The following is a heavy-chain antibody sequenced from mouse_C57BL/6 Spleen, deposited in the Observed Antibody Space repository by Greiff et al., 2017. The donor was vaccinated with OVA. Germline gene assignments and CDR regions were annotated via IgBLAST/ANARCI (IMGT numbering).Heavy chain of an antibody. Sequence: EVQLQQSGPGLVKPSQSLSLTCSVTGYSITSGYYWNWIRQFPGNKLEWMGYISYDGSNNSNPSLKNRISITRDTSKNQFFLKLNSVTTEDTATYYCAREGYDYAGYFDYWGQGTTLTVSS. V-gene: IGHV3-6*01. D-gene: IGHD2-4*01. J-gene: IGHJ2*01. CDR3: AREGYDYAGYFDY. CDR1: GYSITSGYY. CDR2: ISYDGSN.